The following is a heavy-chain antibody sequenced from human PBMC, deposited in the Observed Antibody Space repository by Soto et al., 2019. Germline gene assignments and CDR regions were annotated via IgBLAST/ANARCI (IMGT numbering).Heavy chain of an antibody. V-gene: IGHV3-74*01. Sequence: EVKLVESGGCLVQPGGSLRLSCTASGFTFSSFWMYWVRQAPGKGPVWVSVINSDGSTITYADSVKGRFTISRDNANNTLYLHMNSLRVDDTAVYYCSRGGLVAAKDFWGQGTLVSVSS. D-gene: IGHD2-15*01. J-gene: IGHJ4*02. CDR3: SRGGLVAAKDF. CDR2: INSDGSTI. CDR1: GFTFSSFW.